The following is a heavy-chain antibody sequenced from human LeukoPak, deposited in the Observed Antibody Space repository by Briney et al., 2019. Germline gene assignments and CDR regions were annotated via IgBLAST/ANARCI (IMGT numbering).Heavy chain of an antibody. CDR2: IYYSGST. D-gene: IGHD2-2*01. Sequence: SETLSLTCTVSGGSISSYYWSWIRQPPGKGLEWIGYIYYSGSTDYNPSLKSRVTISVDTSKNQFSLKLSSVTAADTAVYYCARHYCSSTSCFTFDYWGQGTLVTVSS. V-gene: IGHV4-59*08. CDR3: ARHYCSSTSCFTFDY. J-gene: IGHJ4*02. CDR1: GGSISSYY.